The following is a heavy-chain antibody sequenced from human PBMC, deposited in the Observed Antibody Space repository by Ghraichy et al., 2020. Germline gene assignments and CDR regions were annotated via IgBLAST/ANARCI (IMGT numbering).Heavy chain of an antibody. D-gene: IGHD3-22*01. J-gene: IGHJ4*02. CDR2: IYSGGDT. V-gene: IGHV3-66*01. CDR3: ERETSSGYYLGGDY. Sequence: LSLTCAASGFIVDSKYMSWVRQAPGKGLEWVSVIYSGGDTHYADSVKGRFAISRDKSKNMVYLQMNSLRAEDTAVYYCERETSSGYYLGGDYWGQGTRVTVSS. CDR1: GFIVDSKY.